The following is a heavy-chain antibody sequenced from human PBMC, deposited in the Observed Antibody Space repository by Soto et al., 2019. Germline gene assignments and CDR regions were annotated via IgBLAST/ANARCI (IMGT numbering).Heavy chain of an antibody. Sequence: SVKVSCKASGFTFTSSAMQWVRQARGQRLEWIGWIVVGSGNTNYAQKFQERVTITRDMSTSTAYMELSSLRSEDTAVYYCAADSTIAVAAYWVYDYWGQGTLVTVSS. J-gene: IGHJ4*02. CDR3: AADSTIAVAAYWVYDY. CDR1: GFTFTSSA. D-gene: IGHD6-19*01. V-gene: IGHV1-58*02. CDR2: IVVGSGNT.